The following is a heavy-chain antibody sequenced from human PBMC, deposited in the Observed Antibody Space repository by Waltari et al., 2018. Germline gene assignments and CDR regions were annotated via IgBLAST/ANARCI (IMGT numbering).Heavy chain of an antibody. D-gene: IGHD3-22*01. CDR3: AREGLDAYYMDV. CDR1: GGSFSGYY. J-gene: IGHJ6*03. V-gene: IGHV4-34*01. Sequence: QVQLQQWGAGLLKPSETLSLTCAVYGGSFSGYYWSWIRQPPGKVFEWIWEIKQSGSTHHNPALTGRVSIPRDTSKNQCSLKLSSVTAADTAVYYCAREGLDAYYMDVWGKGTTVTVSS. CDR2: IKQSGST.